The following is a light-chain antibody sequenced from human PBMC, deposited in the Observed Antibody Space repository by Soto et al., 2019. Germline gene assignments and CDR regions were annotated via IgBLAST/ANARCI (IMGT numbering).Light chain of an antibody. CDR2: DTS. Sequence: EVVMSQSPATLSVSPGEGATRSCMASQGIGDTLAWYQHKPGQTPRLLIYDTSTRATGVPTRFSGSRSGAEFTLTINSLQSEDFAVHYCQPYNNWPLTFGQGTRLEIK. J-gene: IGKJ5*01. CDR1: QGIGDT. CDR3: QPYNNWPLT. V-gene: IGKV3-15*01.